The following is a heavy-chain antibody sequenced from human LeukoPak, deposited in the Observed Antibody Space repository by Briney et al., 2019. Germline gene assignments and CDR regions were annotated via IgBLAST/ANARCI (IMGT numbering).Heavy chain of an antibody. Sequence: SETLSLTCSVSGGSISSYYWSWIRQPPGKGLEWIGYIYYSGSTNYNPSLKSRVTISVDTSKNQLSLNLNSVTAADTAVYYCARASGWYRLAFDYWGQGTLVTVSS. CDR2: IYYSGST. CDR3: ARASGWYRLAFDY. CDR1: GGSISSYY. D-gene: IGHD6-19*01. V-gene: IGHV4-59*01. J-gene: IGHJ4*02.